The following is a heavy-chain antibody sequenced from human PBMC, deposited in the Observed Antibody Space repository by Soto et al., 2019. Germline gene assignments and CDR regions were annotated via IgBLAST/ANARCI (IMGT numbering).Heavy chain of an antibody. D-gene: IGHD6-19*01. J-gene: IGHJ4*02. CDR1: GYTFTSYD. V-gene: IGHV1-18*01. Sequence: ASVKVSCKASGYTFTSYDINWVRQATGQGLEWMGWMNAYNGNTNYAQKLQGRVTMTTDTSTSTAYMELRSLRSDDTAVYYCARRDLGSAVAGNDYWGQGTLVTVSS. CDR2: MNAYNGNT. CDR3: ARRDLGSAVAGNDY.